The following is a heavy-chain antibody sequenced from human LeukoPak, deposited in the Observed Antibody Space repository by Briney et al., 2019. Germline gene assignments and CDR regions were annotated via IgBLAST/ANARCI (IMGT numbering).Heavy chain of an antibody. CDR2: IYSGGST. Sequence: GSLRLSCAASGFTVSSNYMSWVRQAPGKGLEWVSVIYSGGSTYYADSVKGRFTISRDNSKNTLYLQMNSLTAEDTAVYYCARVGVVPAAIPDGFDIWGQGTMVTVSS. V-gene: IGHV3-53*01. CDR3: ARVGVVPAAIPDGFDI. D-gene: IGHD2-2*01. J-gene: IGHJ3*02. CDR1: GFTVSSNY.